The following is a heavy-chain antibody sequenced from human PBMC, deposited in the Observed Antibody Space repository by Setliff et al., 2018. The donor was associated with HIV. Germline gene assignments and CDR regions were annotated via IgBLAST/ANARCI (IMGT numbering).Heavy chain of an antibody. J-gene: IGHJ4*02. Sequence: SEPLSLTCAVSGGSIGGTHYWHWVRQPPGRGLEWIGDIHHSGDTNYNPSLKSRVTLLLDMSKNQFSLKLSSATAADTAVYYCARQAWQPGRNGYFVDYWGQGMLVTVSS. CDR1: GGSIGGTHY. CDR3: ARQAWQPGRNGYFVDY. D-gene: IGHD3-22*01. CDR2: IHHSGDT. V-gene: IGHV4-4*02.